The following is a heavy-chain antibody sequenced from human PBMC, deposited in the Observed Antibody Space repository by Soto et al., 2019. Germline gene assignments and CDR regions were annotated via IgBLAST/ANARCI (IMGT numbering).Heavy chain of an antibody. V-gene: IGHV1-46*01. CDR1: GYTFTSYY. Sequence: ASVKVSCKASGYTFTSYYMHLVRQTPRQGLEGMGIINPSGGSTSYAQKFQGRVTMTRDTSTSTVYMELSSLRSEDTAVYYCARDDEAVAGVYYYGMDVWGQGTTVTVSS. CDR2: INPSGGST. D-gene: IGHD6-19*01. J-gene: IGHJ6*01. CDR3: ARDDEAVAGVYYYGMDV.